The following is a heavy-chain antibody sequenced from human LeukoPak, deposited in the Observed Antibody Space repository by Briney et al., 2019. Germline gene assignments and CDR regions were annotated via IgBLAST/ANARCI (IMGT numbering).Heavy chain of an antibody. Sequence: SVKVSCKASGGTFSSYAITWVRQAPGQGLEWMGRIVPIFGTTHYAQNLQGRATITTDESTGTAYMEVSGLRSEDTAVYFCARSYGSGSFLDYWGQGTLVTVSS. CDR3: ARSYGSGSFLDY. J-gene: IGHJ4*02. CDR2: IVPIFGTT. D-gene: IGHD3-10*01. CDR1: GGTFSSYA. V-gene: IGHV1-69*05.